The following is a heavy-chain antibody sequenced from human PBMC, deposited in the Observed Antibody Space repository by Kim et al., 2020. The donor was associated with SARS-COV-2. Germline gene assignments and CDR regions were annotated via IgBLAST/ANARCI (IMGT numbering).Heavy chain of an antibody. J-gene: IGHJ5*02. CDR1: GGSISSGDYY. V-gene: IGHV4-30-4*01. CDR3: ARGYSSSWAGRWFDP. CDR2: IYYSGST. Sequence: SETLSLTCTVSGGSISSGDYYWSWIRQPPGKGLEWIGYIYYSGSTYYNPSLKSRVTISVDTSKNQFSLKLSSVTAADTAVYYCARGYSSSWAGRWFDPWGQGTLVTVSS. D-gene: IGHD6-13*01.